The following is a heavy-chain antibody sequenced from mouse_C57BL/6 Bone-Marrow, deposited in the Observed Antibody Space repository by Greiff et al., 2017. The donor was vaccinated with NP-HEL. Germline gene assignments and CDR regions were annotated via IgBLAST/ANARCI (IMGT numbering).Heavy chain of an antibody. CDR2: INYDGSST. J-gene: IGHJ1*03. Sequence: EVHLVESEGGLVQPGSSMKLSCTASGFTFSDYYMAWVRQVPEKGLEWVATINYDGSSTYYLASLKSRFIISRDNATNILYLQMSSQKSENTATYYCAGDRNWEGWYFEVWGTGTTVTVSS. V-gene: IGHV5-16*01. CDR1: GFTFSDYY. D-gene: IGHD4-1*01. CDR3: AGDRNWEGWYFEV.